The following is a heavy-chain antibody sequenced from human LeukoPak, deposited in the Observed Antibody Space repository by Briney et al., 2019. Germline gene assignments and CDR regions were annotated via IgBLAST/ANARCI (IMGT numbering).Heavy chain of an antibody. J-gene: IGHJ4*02. CDR2: VSSTTSP. D-gene: IGHD3-3*01. V-gene: IGHV4-59*11. CDR1: GASITSRF. Sequence: PSETLSLTCTVSGASITSRFWTWVRQPPGKGLEWIGYVSSTTSPTSNPSLESRVTLSLDTSKSPFSLRLASMTAADTAISSCASDFAQGGGLLEDWGPGTLVVVSS. CDR3: ASDFAQGGGLLED.